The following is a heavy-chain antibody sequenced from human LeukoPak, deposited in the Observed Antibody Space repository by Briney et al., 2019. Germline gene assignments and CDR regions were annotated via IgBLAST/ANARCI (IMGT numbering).Heavy chain of an antibody. D-gene: IGHD2-15*01. V-gene: IGHV1-46*01. J-gene: IGHJ4*02. CDR3: ARDRISDY. CDR1: GYAFTTYY. CDR2: IGDST. Sequence: GASVKVSCTASGYAFTTYYMHWVRQAPGQGLEWMGIIGDSTYYAPKFQGRVTMTRDTSTSTVYMELSSLRSDDTAVYFCARDRISDYWGQGTLVTVSS.